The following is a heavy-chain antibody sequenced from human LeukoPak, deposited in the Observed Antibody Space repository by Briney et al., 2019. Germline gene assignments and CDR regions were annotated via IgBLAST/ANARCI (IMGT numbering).Heavy chain of an antibody. D-gene: IGHD3-22*01. CDR2: IFYSGTT. V-gene: IGHV4-59*01. CDR1: GGSISTYY. J-gene: IGHJ3*02. CDR3: ARGFYYYDSSGPNDAFDM. Sequence: PSETLSLTCTVSGGSISTYYWNWIRQPPGKGMEWIGYIFYSGTTNYNPSLKSRVSMSVDTSKNQFSLKLSSVTAADTAMYYCARGFYYYDSSGPNDAFDMWGQGTMVTVSS.